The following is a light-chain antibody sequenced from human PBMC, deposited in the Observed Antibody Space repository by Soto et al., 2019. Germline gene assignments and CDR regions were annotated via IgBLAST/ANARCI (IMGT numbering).Light chain of an antibody. Sequence: DIQMTQSPSTLSASVGDRVTITCRASQSISSWLAWYQQKPGKAPKLPIYDASSLESGVPSRFSGSESGTEFTLTISSLQPDDSATYYCQQYNSHRTFGQGTKVDIK. CDR1: QSISSW. J-gene: IGKJ1*01. CDR2: DAS. V-gene: IGKV1-5*01. CDR3: QQYNSHRT.